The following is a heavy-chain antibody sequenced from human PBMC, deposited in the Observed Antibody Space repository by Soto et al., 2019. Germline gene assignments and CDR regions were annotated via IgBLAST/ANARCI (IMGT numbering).Heavy chain of an antibody. Sequence: SETLSLTCTVSGGSISSGGYYWSWIRQHPGKGLEWIGYIYYSGSTYYNPSLKSRVTISVDTSKNQFSLKLSSVTAADTAVYYCAREPRAYYYDSSGYYYGKYYFDYWGQGTQVTVSS. CDR3: AREPRAYYYDSSGYYYGKYYFDY. CDR1: GGSISSGGYY. V-gene: IGHV4-31*03. D-gene: IGHD3-22*01. CDR2: IYYSGST. J-gene: IGHJ4*02.